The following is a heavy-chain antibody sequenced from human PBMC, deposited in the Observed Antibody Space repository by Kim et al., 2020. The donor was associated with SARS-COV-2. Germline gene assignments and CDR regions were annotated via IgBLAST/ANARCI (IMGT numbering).Heavy chain of an antibody. D-gene: IGHD2-15*01. Sequence: SETLSLTCTVSGGSISSGGYYWSWIRQHPGKGLEWIGYIYYSGSTYYNPSLKSRVTISVDTSKNQFSLKLSSVTAADTAVYYCARTVGGYCSGGSCPTNWFDPWGQGTLVTVSS. CDR2: IYYSGST. J-gene: IGHJ5*02. V-gene: IGHV4-31*03. CDR1: GGSISSGGYY. CDR3: ARTVGGYCSGGSCPTNWFDP.